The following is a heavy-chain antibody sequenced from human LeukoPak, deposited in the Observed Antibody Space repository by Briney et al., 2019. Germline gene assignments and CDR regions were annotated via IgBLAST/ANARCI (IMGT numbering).Heavy chain of an antibody. CDR3: AKAPITMVRGVMPYYMDV. D-gene: IGHD3-10*01. J-gene: IGHJ6*03. V-gene: IGHV3-43*02. Sequence: PGGSLRLSCAASGFTFDDYAMHWVRQAPGKGLEWVSLISGDGGSTYYADSVKGRLTISRDNSKNSLYLQMNSLRTEDTALYYCAKAPITMVRGVMPYYMDVWGKGTTVTVSS. CDR2: ISGDGGST. CDR1: GFTFDDYA.